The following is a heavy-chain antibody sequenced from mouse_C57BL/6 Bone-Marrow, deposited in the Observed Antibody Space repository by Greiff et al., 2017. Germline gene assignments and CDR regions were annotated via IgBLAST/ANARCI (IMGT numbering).Heavy chain of an antibody. D-gene: IGHD1-1*01. CDR2: IYPGSGST. J-gene: IGHJ1*03. CDR1: GYTFTSYW. CDR3: AQIAYYYGSSYWYFDV. V-gene: IGHV1-55*01. Sequence: QVQLQQPGAELVKPGASVKMSCKASGYTFTSYWITWVKQRPGQGLEWIGDIYPGSGSTNYNEKFKGKATLTVDTSSSTAYMQLSSLTSEDSAVYYCAQIAYYYGSSYWYFDVWGTGTTVTVSS.